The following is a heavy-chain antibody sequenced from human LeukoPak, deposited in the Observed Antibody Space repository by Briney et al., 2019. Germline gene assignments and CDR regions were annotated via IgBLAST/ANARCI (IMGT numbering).Heavy chain of an antibody. Sequence: PSETLSLTCTVSGASMSDYYWSWIRQPPGKGLEWIGYIYYTGSTNYNPSLKSRVTMSVDTSKNQISLKLSSVTAADSAVYYCVRRVRHLGQNDYWGQGTLVTVSS. J-gene: IGHJ4*02. D-gene: IGHD3-9*01. CDR3: VRRVRHLGQNDY. CDR2: IYYTGST. CDR1: GASMSDYY. V-gene: IGHV4-59*08.